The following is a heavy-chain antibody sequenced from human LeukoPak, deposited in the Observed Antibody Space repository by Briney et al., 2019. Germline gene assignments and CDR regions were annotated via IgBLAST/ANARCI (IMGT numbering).Heavy chain of an antibody. CDR3: AVAARNGMDV. V-gene: IGHV4-31*03. CDR1: SGSISSGGYY. Sequence: SQTLSLTCTVSSGSISSGGYYWSWIRQHPGKGLEWIGYIYYSGSTYYNPSLKSRVTISIDTSKNQFSLKLSSVTAADTAVYYCAVAARNGMDVWGQGTTITVSS. CDR2: IYYSGST. J-gene: IGHJ6*02. D-gene: IGHD6-6*01.